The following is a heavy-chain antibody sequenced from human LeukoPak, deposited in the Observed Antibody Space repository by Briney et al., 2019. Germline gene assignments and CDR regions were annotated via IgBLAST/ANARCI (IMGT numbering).Heavy chain of an antibody. CDR2: ISGSGGST. Sequence: GGSLRLSCAASGFTFSSYAMSWVRQAPGKGLEWVSAISGSGGSTYYADSVKGRFTISRDNSKNTLYLQMNSLRAEDTAVYYCAKGIKGNYYYYYMDVWGKGTTVTVSS. V-gene: IGHV3-23*01. CDR1: GFTFSSYA. J-gene: IGHJ6*03. CDR3: AKGIKGNYYYYYMDV.